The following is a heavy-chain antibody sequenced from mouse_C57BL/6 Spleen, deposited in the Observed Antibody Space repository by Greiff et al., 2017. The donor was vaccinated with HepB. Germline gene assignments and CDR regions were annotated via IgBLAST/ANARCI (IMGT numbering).Heavy chain of an antibody. D-gene: IGHD2-1*01. CDR2: ISNLAYSI. CDR1: GFTFSDYG. Sequence: EVMLVESGGGLVQPGGSLKLSCAASGFTFSDYGMAWVRQAPRKGPEWVAFISNLAYSIYYADTVTGRFTISRENAKNTLYLEMSSLRSEDTAMYYCARHEGNGYAMDYWGQGTSVTVSS. J-gene: IGHJ4*01. CDR3: ARHEGNGYAMDY. V-gene: IGHV5-15*04.